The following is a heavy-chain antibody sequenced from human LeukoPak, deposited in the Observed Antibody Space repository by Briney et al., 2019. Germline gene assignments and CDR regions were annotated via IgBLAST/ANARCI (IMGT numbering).Heavy chain of an antibody. V-gene: IGHV4-59*01. Sequence: SETLSLTCTVSGDSISPYYWSWIRQAPGKGLDWIGYINDSGSTKYKPSLKSRVTLSVDTSKNQFSLKLSSVTAADTAVYYCGRGFSYGNLYGMDVWGQGTTVTVSS. CDR2: INDSGST. J-gene: IGHJ6*02. D-gene: IGHD5-18*01. CDR3: GRGFSYGNLYGMDV. CDR1: GDSISPYY.